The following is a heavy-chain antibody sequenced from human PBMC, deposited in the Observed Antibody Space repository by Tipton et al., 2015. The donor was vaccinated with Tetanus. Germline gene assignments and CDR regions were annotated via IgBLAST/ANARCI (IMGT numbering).Heavy chain of an antibody. CDR3: VRGRGLGAYSYGFEY. CDR2: ISGSGTT. CDR1: GASLRGGDYH. D-gene: IGHD5-12*01. Sequence: GLVKPSETLSLTCTVSGASLRGGDYHWSWIRQPPGKGLEWLAYISGSGTTNSNYYLKSRITMTRDTSRNQFSLTLTSVTAADTAVYYCVRGRGLGAYSYGFEYWGQGALVTVSS. J-gene: IGHJ4*02. V-gene: IGHV4-61*08.